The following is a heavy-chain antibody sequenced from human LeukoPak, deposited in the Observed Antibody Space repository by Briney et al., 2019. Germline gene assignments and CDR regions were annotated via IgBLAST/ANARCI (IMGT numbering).Heavy chain of an antibody. CDR3: ARGAPVAGTVFDY. D-gene: IGHD6-19*01. V-gene: IGHV4-34*01. J-gene: IGHJ4*02. CDR1: GGSFSGYY. CDR2: INHSGST. Sequence: PSETLSLTCAVYGGSFSGYYWSWIRQPPGKGLEWIGEINHSGSTNYNPSLKSRVTLSVDTSKNQFSLKLSSVTAADTAVYYCARGAPVAGTVFDYWGQGTLVTVSS.